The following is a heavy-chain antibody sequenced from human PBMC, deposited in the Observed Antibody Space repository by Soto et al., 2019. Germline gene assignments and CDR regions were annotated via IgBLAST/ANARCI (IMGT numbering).Heavy chain of an antibody. V-gene: IGHV1-69*13. CDR1: GVTFSSYA. CDR3: AGGEDIVVVPAAISRSFYGMDV. J-gene: IGHJ6*02. Sequence: SVKVSCKASGVTFSSYAISWVRQAPGQGLEWMGGIIPIFGTANYAQKFQGRVTITADESTSTAYMELSSLRSEDTAVYYCAGGEDIVVVPAAISRSFYGMDVWGQGTTVTVSS. D-gene: IGHD2-2*02. CDR2: IIPIFGTA.